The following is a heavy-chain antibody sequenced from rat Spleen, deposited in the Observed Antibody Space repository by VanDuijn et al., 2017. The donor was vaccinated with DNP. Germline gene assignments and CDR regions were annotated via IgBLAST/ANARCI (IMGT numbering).Heavy chain of an antibody. CDR3: TSNPHIRTAAPFDY. D-gene: IGHD3-8*01. V-gene: IGHV5-27*01. CDR1: GFTFSNYY. Sequence: EVQLVESGGGLVQPGRSLKLSCAASGFTFSNYYMAWVRQAPTKGLEWVAYISTGGDRTYYSDSVKGRFSISRDNAKSTLYLQVNSLRSEDTATYYCTSNPHIRTAAPFDYWGQGVMVTVSS. J-gene: IGHJ2*01. CDR2: ISTGGDRT.